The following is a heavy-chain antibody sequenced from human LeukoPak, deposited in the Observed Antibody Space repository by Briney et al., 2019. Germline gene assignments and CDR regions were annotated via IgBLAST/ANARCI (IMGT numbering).Heavy chain of an antibody. CDR3: AKAPGGGFYYYYYMDV. Sequence: PGGSLRLSCAASGFTFSSCGMHWVRQAPGKGLEWVAFIRYDGSNKYYADSVKGRFTISRGNSKDTLYLQMNSLRAEDTAVYYCAKAPGGGFYYYYYMDVWGKGTTVTVSS. D-gene: IGHD3-16*01. J-gene: IGHJ6*03. V-gene: IGHV3-30*02. CDR1: GFTFSSCG. CDR2: IRYDGSNK.